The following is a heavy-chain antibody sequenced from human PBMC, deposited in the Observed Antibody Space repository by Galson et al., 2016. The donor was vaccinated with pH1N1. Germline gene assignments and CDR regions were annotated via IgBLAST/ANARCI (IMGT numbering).Heavy chain of an antibody. CDR1: GYSFTSYW. Sequence: QSGAEVKKPGESLKISCEASGYSFTSYWIGWVRQMPGKGPEWMGIIFPGDSDTRYSPSFQGQVTISADKSINTAYLQWTSLKASDTAMYFCARQPNTMTTIDFWGQGTLVTVSS. J-gene: IGHJ4*02. CDR3: ARQPNTMTTIDF. D-gene: IGHD3-3*01. V-gene: IGHV5-51*01. CDR2: IFPGDSDT.